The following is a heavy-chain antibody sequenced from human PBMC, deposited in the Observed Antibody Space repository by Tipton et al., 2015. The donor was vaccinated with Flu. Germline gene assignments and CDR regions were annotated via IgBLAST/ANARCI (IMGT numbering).Heavy chain of an antibody. J-gene: IGHJ5*02. D-gene: IGHD4-11*01. CDR3: ARRDYSNYVSEPKNWFDP. CDR1: RDSMRSDYF. Sequence: LRLSCTVSRDSMRSDYFWGWIRQAPGKGLEWIGNIHYSGSPHYNPSLKSRVTISIDTSKNQFSLKVSSVTAADTAIYYCARRDYSNYVSEPKNWFDPWGQGTLVTVSS. V-gene: IGHV4-38-2*02. CDR2: IHYSGSP.